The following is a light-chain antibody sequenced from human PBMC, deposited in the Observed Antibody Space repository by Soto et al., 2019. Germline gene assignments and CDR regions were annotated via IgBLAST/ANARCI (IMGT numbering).Light chain of an antibody. V-gene: IGKV3-15*01. CDR1: QSVSSN. J-gene: IGKJ2*01. CDR3: QQYNSWPPYT. Sequence: EVVMTQSPATVSVSPGERATLSCMASQSVSSNLAWYQQKPGQAPRLLIYGASTRATGTPARFSGSGSGTEFTLTISSLQSEDFAVYYCQQYNSWPPYTFGQGTKLEIK. CDR2: GAS.